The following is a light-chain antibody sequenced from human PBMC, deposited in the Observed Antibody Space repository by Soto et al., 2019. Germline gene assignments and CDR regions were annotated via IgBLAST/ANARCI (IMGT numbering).Light chain of an antibody. Sequence: EMVMTQSPATLSVSPGERATLSCRASQSVTSNLPWYQQRPGQAPRLLIYGASTRATGIPARFSGSGSGTEFTLTISSLQSEDFAVYYCQQYNNWPLWTFGQGTKVEI. J-gene: IGKJ1*01. CDR3: QQYNNWPLWT. V-gene: IGKV3-15*01. CDR2: GAS. CDR1: QSVTSN.